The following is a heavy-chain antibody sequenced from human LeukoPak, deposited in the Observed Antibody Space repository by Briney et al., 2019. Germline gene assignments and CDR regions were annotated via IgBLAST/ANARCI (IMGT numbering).Heavy chain of an antibody. Sequence: GGSLRLSCAASGFTVSSNYMSWVRQAPGKGLMWVSRINTDGSNTHYADSVKGRFTVSRDNAKNTLYLQMNGLRVEDTAVYYCVVWGEDRSGHRFDFWGQGTLVTVSS. D-gene: IGHD3-22*01. CDR1: GFTVSSNY. J-gene: IGHJ4*02. CDR2: INTDGSNT. CDR3: VVWGEDRSGHRFDF. V-gene: IGHV3-74*01.